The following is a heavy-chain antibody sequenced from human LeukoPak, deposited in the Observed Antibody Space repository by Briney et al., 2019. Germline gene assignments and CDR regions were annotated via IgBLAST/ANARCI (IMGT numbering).Heavy chain of an antibody. D-gene: IGHD4-23*01. CDR1: GFTFSNAW. CDR3: TKWDYGGNAFDI. V-gene: IGHV3-15*01. J-gene: IGHJ3*02. Sequence: GGSLRLSCAGSGFTFSNAWMRWVRQAPGKGLEWVGRIKSKTDGGTTDYAAPVKGRFTVSRDDSKNTLYLQMNSLKTEDTAVYYCTKWDYGGNAFDIWGQGTMVTVSS. CDR2: IKSKTDGGTT.